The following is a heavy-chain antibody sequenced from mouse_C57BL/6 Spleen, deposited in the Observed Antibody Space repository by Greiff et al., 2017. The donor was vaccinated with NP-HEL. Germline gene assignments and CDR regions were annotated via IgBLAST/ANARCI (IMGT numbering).Heavy chain of an antibody. Sequence: EVQLQQSGTVLARPGASVRMSCKTSGYTFTSYWMHWVKQRPGQGLEWIGAIYPGNSDTSYNQKFKGKAKLTAVTSASTAYMELSSLTNEDSAVYYCTRSYYSNYKGWLDYWGQGTSVTVSS. J-gene: IGHJ4*01. CDR1: GYTFTSYW. V-gene: IGHV1-5*01. D-gene: IGHD2-5*01. CDR2: IYPGNSDT. CDR3: TRSYYSNYKGWLDY.